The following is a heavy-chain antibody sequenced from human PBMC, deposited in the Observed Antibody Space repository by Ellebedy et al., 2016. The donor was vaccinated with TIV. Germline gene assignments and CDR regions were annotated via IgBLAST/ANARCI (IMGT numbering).Heavy chain of an antibody. CDR3: AKELSPTVVWGAFDI. V-gene: IGHV3-9*01. CDR2: ISWNSETI. J-gene: IGHJ3*02. CDR1: GFTFHDYA. Sequence: SLKISCAASGFTFHDYAMQWVRQAPGEGLEWVSGISWNSETIGYADSVKGRFPISRDNAKNSLYLQMNSLRIEDTALYYCAKELSPTVVWGAFDIWGHGTMVTVSS. D-gene: IGHD3-16*01.